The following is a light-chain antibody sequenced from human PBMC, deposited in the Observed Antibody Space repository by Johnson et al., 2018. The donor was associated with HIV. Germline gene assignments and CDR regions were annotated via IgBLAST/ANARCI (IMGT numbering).Light chain of an antibody. CDR2: END. Sequence: QSILTQPPSVSAAPGQKVTISCSGSSSNIGNNYVSWYQQLPGTAPKLLIYENDRRPSGIPDRFSGSKSGTSATLDITGLQTGDEADYYCGTWDGSLRSGFFGTGTKVTVL. V-gene: IGLV1-51*02. J-gene: IGLJ1*01. CDR1: SSNIGNNY. CDR3: GTWDGSLRSGF.